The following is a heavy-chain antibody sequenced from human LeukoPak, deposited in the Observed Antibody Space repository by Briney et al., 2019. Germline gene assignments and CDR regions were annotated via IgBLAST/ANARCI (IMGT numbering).Heavy chain of an antibody. J-gene: IGHJ4*02. CDR3: APIFGDYSDFDS. V-gene: IGHV4-61*02. D-gene: IGHD4-17*01. CDR1: GDSIRSGTYY. Sequence: SETLSLTCSVSGDSIRSGTYYWSWIRQPAGKGLEWIGRIYTSGSTSYNPSLKSRVTISLDTSKNQFSLRLTSVAAADTAVYYCAPIFGDYSDFDSWSQGTLVTVSS. CDR2: IYTSGST.